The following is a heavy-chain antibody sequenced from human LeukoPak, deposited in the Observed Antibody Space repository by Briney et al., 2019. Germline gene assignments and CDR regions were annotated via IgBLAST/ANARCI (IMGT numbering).Heavy chain of an antibody. J-gene: IGHJ3*02. V-gene: IGHV3-23*01. Sequence: GSLRLSCAASGFTLSSYAMSWVRQAPGKGLEWVSAISGSGGSTHYADSVKGRFTISRDNSKNTLYLQMNSLRAEDTAVYYCAKESSSGFYDSSGYYYTDAFDIWGQGTMVTVSS. CDR2: ISGSGGST. CDR3: AKESSSGFYDSSGYYYTDAFDI. CDR1: GFTLSSYA. D-gene: IGHD3-22*01.